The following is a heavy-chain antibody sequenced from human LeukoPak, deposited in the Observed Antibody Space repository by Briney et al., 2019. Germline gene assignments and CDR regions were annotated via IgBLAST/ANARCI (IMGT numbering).Heavy chain of an antibody. V-gene: IGHV3-7*01. J-gene: IGHJ4*02. D-gene: IGHD3-22*01. Sequence: PGGSLRLSCAASGFTFSPYWMSWVRQAPGKGLEWVASIKPDGSGKYYVDSVKGRFTISRDNAKKALYLQLNSLRAEDTAVYFCVRLGDSSGYYDYWGKETLVTVSS. CDR1: GFTFSPYW. CDR2: IKPDGSGK. CDR3: VRLGDSSGYYDY.